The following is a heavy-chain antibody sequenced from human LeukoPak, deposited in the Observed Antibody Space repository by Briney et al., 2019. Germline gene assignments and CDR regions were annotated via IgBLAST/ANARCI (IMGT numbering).Heavy chain of an antibody. CDR2: FHPADGEA. D-gene: IGHD2-2*01. CDR1: GYTLTALS. J-gene: IGHJ3*02. V-gene: IGHV1-24*01. CDR3: ASLSLYQLLSDSWDSFDI. Sequence: ASVKVSCKVSGYTLTALSTNWVRQAPGKGLEWMGGFHPADGEAIYAQRFQGRVTLTEDTSTDTAFMEMSSLRSEDTAVYYCASLSLYQLLSDSWDSFDIWGQGTMVTVSS.